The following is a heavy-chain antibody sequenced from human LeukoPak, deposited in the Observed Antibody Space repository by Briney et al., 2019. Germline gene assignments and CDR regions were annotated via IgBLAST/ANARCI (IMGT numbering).Heavy chain of an antibody. CDR3: ARLVCSTIPCYGKFYFDS. V-gene: IGHV3-21*01. D-gene: IGHD2-2*01. J-gene: IGHJ4*02. Sequence: GGSLRLSCAASGFTFSSYAMHWVRQAPGKGLEWVTSITGSSDSIYYADSVKGRFTISRDNAKNSVYLQMNSLRAEDTAVYYCARLVCSTIPCYGKFYFDSWGQGTLVPVSS. CDR2: ITGSSDSI. CDR1: GFTFSSYA.